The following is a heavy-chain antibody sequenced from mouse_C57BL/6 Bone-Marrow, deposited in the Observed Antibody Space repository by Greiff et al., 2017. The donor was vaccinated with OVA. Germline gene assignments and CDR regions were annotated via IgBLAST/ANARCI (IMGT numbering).Heavy chain of an antibody. Sequence: LQQPGAELVKPGASVKVSCKASGYTFTSYWMHWVKQRPGQGLEWIGRIHPSDSDTNYNQKFKGKATLTVDKSSSTAYMQLSSLTSEDSAVYYCAILYYGSSYWYFDVWGTGTTVTVSS. CDR1: GYTFTSYW. V-gene: IGHV1-74*01. J-gene: IGHJ1*03. CDR2: IHPSDSDT. CDR3: AILYYGSSYWYFDV. D-gene: IGHD1-1*01.